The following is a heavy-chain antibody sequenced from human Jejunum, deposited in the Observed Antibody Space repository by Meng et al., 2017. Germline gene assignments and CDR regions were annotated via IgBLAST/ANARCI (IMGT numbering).Heavy chain of an antibody. CDR3: ARAAAGTGFGYFDL. Sequence: VRRQDAGPGLVRPSETLPLTCTVSGVPVNIRTYSWSLIRQPPGKGLEWIAYIDNSGSTTYNPSRKSRVIISVDTSKNQFYLQMSSLTAADTAVYYCARAAAGTGFGYFDLWGRGTLVTVPS. J-gene: IGHJ2*01. CDR1: GVPVNIRTYS. V-gene: IGHV4-61*01. CDR2: IDNSGST. D-gene: IGHD6-19*01.